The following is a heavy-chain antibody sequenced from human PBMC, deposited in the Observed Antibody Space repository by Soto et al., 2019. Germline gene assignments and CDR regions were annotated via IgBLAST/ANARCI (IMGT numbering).Heavy chain of an antibody. D-gene: IGHD3-10*01. CDR3: IRGPRPSSVGTGAF. CDR2: INDDGTRT. Sequence: LRLSCAASGFVFNMYWMHWVRQVPGEGPEWVTRINDDGTRTDYADSAKGRFTISRDNAKDILYLQMNALRVDDTAVYYCIRGPRPSSVGTGAFWGQGTLVTVSS. J-gene: IGHJ4*02. V-gene: IGHV3-74*01. CDR1: GFVFNMYW.